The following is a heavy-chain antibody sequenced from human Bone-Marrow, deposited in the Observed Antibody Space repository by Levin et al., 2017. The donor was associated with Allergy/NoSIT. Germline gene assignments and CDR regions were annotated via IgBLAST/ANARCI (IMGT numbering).Heavy chain of an antibody. Sequence: GESLKISCKGSGYSFTHNWIAWVRQMPGKGLEWVGIIYPDDSNIKYSPSFQGHVTISADKSINTAYLQWRSLTASDTAMYYCAKQGGGGFYDLSGYYYDYWGQGTLVTVSS. CDR3: AKQGGGGFYDLSGYYYDY. J-gene: IGHJ4*02. D-gene: IGHD3-22*01. CDR2: IYPDDSNI. V-gene: IGHV5-51*01. CDR1: GYSFTHNW.